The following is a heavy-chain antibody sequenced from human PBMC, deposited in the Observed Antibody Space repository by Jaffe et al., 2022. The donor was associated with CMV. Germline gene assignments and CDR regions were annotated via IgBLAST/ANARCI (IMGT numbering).Heavy chain of an antibody. CDR3: ARLGFN. CDR1: GFTFSNYW. CDR2: IIGDGSAT. J-gene: IGHJ4*02. V-gene: IGHV3-74*01. Sequence: EVQLVESGGGLVQPGGSLRLSCAASGFTFSNYWMHWVRQAPGKGPVWVSHIIGDGSATTYADSVKGRFTISRDNTKNTVYLQMSSLRAEDTGIYYCARLGFNWGQGTLVTVS. D-gene: IGHD3-16*01.